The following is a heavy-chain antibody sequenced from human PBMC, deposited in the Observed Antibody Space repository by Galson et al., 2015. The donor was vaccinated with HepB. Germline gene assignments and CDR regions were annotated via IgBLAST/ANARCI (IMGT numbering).Heavy chain of an antibody. J-gene: IGHJ6*03. V-gene: IGHV4-34*01. CDR1: GGSFSGHY. Sequence: ETLSLTCAVYGGSFSGHYWSWIRQPPGKGLEWIGEINHSGTTKYNSSLKSPVTISLDTSKNQFSLRLTSVTAADTAVYFCARVTVAPAAKIGPNYYYYMDVWGKGTTVTVSS. CDR2: INHSGTT. CDR3: ARVTVAPAAKIGPNYYYYMDV. D-gene: IGHD2-2*01.